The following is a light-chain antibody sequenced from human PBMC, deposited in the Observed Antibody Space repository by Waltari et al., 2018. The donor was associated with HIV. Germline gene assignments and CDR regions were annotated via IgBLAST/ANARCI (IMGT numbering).Light chain of an antibody. CDR2: DGS. Sequence: SYVLTQPPSVSVAPGKTARITCGGNNIGSKSLHWYQQKPGQAPVLVIYDGSDRPSGIPERFSGSNSGNTATLTISRVEAGDEADYYCQVWDSSSDHNGVFGGGTKLTVL. CDR1: NIGSKS. CDR3: QVWDSSSDHNGV. V-gene: IGLV3-21*04. J-gene: IGLJ3*02.